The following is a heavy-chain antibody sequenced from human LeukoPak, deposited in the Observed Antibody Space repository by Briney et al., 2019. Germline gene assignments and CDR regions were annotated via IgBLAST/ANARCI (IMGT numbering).Heavy chain of an antibody. CDR2: IRYDGSYE. CDR1: GFAFGSYD. Sequence: PGGSLRLSCVGSGFAFGSYDIHWVRQPPGKGLEWVASIRYDGSYEYYEDSVKGRFTLSRDISKSTLFLQMNTLRVEDTATYYCAFSSGWFLKGAFGVWGQGTRVSASS. D-gene: IGHD6-19*01. CDR3: AFSSGWFLKGAFGV. J-gene: IGHJ3*01. V-gene: IGHV3-30*02.